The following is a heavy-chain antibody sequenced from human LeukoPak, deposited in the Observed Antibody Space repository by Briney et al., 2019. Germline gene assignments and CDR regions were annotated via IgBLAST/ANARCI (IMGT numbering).Heavy chain of an antibody. Sequence: GGSRRLACAASGFTFSIYSMSCVRQAPGKGLEWVSAIIGSGGSTYYADSVKGRFTISKDNSKNTLYLQMNSLRAEDTAVYYCANTAPTVRERIYGMDVWGQGTTVTVSS. CDR1: GFTFSIYS. CDR2: IIGSGGST. J-gene: IGHJ6*02. V-gene: IGHV3-23*01. D-gene: IGHD4-17*01. CDR3: ANTAPTVRERIYGMDV.